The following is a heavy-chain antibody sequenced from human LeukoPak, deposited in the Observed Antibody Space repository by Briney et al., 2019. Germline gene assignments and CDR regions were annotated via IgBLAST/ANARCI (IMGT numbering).Heavy chain of an antibody. CDR3: ARDQSVRLLQTSSTYFKHVFAI. J-gene: IGHJ3*02. Sequence: ASVKVSCKTSGYTFTNYGISWVRQAPGLGLEWMGWISAYNGNTNYAQKVQGRVTVTTDTSTSTAHMELRSLRFDDTAVYYCARDQSVRLLQTSSTYFKHVFAIWGQGSMVTVSS. D-gene: IGHD6-13*01. CDR1: GYTFTNYG. V-gene: IGHV1-18*01. CDR2: ISAYNGNT.